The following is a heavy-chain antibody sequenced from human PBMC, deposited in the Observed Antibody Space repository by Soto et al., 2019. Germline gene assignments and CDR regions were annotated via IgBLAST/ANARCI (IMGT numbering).Heavy chain of an antibody. D-gene: IGHD2-21*01. V-gene: IGHV1-46*01. CDR3: ARGGHVVVGPAPLNY. Sequence: QVQLVQSGAEVKKPGASVKVSCKASGDTFTDYYIHWVRQAPGQGLEWMGTVNPSGGHTTYAQHFLGRMHITRNTSTSPPTREVTSLPSEDTAEYYCARGGHVVVGPAPLNYWGQGPLATVSS. CDR2: VNPSGGHT. CDR1: GDTFTDYY. J-gene: IGHJ4*02.